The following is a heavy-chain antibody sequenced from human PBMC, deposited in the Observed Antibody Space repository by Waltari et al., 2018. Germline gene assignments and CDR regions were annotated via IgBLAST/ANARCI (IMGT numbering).Heavy chain of an antibody. CDR1: GFSFSDNW. Sequence: EVQLVESGGGLVQPGGSLRLSCVASGFSFSDNWMTWVRQAPGKGLEWVDNRKKDGSEKNYVDSVKGRFTISRDNAKNSLYLQMNSLRVEDAAMYYCTSGGGWSSTYWGQGTLVTVSS. CDR2: RKKDGSEK. CDR3: TSGGGWSSTY. D-gene: IGHD6-19*01. V-gene: IGHV3-7*01. J-gene: IGHJ4*02.